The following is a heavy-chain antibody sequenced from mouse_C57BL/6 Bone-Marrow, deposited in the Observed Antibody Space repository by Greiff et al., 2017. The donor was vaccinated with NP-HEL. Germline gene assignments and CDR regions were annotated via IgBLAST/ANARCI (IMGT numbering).Heavy chain of an antibody. V-gene: IGHV7-3*01. CDR1: GFTFTDYY. D-gene: IGHD2-4*01. CDR2: IRNKANGYTT. J-gene: IGHJ2*01. CDR3: ARGGLRYCDY. Sequence: EVKVVESGGGLVQPGGSLSLSCAASGFTFTDYYMSWVRQPPGKALEWLGFIRNKANGYTTEYSASVKGRFTISRDNSQSILYLQMNALRAEDSATYYCARGGLRYCDYWGQGTTLTVSS.